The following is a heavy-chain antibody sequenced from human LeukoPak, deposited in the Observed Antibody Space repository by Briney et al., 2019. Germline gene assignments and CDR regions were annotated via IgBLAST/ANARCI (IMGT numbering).Heavy chain of an antibody. CDR1: GFTFSSYA. CDR2: ISGSGGST. CDR3: AGQYSSGWYYFDY. V-gene: IGHV3-23*01. Sequence: GGSLRLSCAASGFTFSSYAMSWVRQAPGKGLEWVSAISGSGGSTYYADSVKGRFTISRDNSKITLYLQMNSLRAEDTAVYYCAGQYSSGWYYFDYWGQGTLVTVSS. J-gene: IGHJ4*02. D-gene: IGHD6-19*01.